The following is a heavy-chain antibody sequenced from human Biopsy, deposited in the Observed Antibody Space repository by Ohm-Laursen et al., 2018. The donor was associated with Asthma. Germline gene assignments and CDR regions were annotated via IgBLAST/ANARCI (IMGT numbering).Heavy chain of an antibody. CDR1: GFTFSNYV. D-gene: IGHD1-14*01. CDR3: ARDGPELPTELDY. Sequence: SLRLSCAASGFTFSNYVMSWVRQAPGKGLEWVSSITGSGGFTYYADSVKGRFTISRDKSDNTLHLQMNSLRAEDTAVYYCARDGPELPTELDYWGPGTLVTVSS. CDR2: ITGSGGFT. J-gene: IGHJ4*02. V-gene: IGHV3-23*01.